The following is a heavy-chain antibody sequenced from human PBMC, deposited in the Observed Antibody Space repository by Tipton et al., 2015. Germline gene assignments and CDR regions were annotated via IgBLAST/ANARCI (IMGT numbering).Heavy chain of an antibody. CDR3: ARARGRHGGLFDS. J-gene: IGHJ4*02. D-gene: IGHD4-23*01. Sequence: TLSLTCIVSGASVMNSNWWSWVRQPPGKGLEWIGEIFHSGGPNYNPALKSRATISVDTSKTQFSLKMSSVTASDTAVYYCARARGRHGGLFDSWGQGILVTVSS. CDR1: GASVMNSNW. V-gene: IGHV4/OR15-8*01. CDR2: IFHSGGP.